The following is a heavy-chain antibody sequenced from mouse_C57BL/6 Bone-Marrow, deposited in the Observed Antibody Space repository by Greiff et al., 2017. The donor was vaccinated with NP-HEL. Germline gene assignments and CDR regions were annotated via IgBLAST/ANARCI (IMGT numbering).Heavy chain of an antibody. CDR2: ISSGGSYT. D-gene: IGHD5-5*01. J-gene: IGHJ4*01. V-gene: IGHV5-6*01. CDR3: ARLYLYYAMDY. CDR1: GFTFSSYG. Sequence: DVQLQESGGDLVKPGGSLKLSCAASGFTFSSYGMSWVRQTPDKRLEWVATISSGGSYTYYPDSVKGRFTISRDNAKNTLYLQMSSLKSEDTAMYYCARLYLYYAMDYWGQGTSVTVSS.